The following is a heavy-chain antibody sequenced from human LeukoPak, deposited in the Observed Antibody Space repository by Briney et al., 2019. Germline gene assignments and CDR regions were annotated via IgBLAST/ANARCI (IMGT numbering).Heavy chain of an antibody. V-gene: IGHV1-8*01. CDR2: VKSTSGST. D-gene: IGHD5-18*01. J-gene: IGHJ4*02. Sequence: GASVKVSCQTSGYIFSNYDINWVRQAPGEGLKWMGWVKSTSGSTAIARRFQGRVSMTRDTSTNTAHMELSGLTSEDTAVFYCARGVRGGAGVYSYGFYFDYWGQGTPLIVSS. CDR3: ARGVRGGAGVYSYGFYFDY. CDR1: GYIFSNYD.